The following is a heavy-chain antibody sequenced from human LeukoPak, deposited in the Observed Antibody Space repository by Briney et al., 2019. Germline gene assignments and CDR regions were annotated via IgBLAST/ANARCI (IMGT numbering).Heavy chain of an antibody. Sequence: GGSLRLSCAASGFTFSSYWMSWVRQAPGKGLEWVANIKQDGSEKYYVDSVKGRFTISRDNAKNSLYLQMNSLRAEDTAVYYCAREKQLERSAFDIWGQGTMVTVSS. CDR1: GFTFSSYW. CDR2: IKQDGSEK. CDR3: AREKQLERSAFDI. V-gene: IGHV3-7*01. D-gene: IGHD6-13*01. J-gene: IGHJ3*02.